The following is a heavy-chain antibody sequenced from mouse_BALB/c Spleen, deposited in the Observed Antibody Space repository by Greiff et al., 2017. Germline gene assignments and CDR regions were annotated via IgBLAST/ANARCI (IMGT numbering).Heavy chain of an antibody. CDR1: GYSITSDYA. Sequence: EVKLVESGPGLVKPSQSLSLTCTVTGYSITSDYAWNWIRQFPGNKLEWMGYISYSGSTSYNPSLKSRISITRDTSKNQFFLQLNSVTTEDTATYYCARVYGVAYWGQGTLVTVSA. J-gene: IGHJ3*01. V-gene: IGHV3-2*02. CDR2: ISYSGST. CDR3: ARVYGVAY. D-gene: IGHD2-10*02.